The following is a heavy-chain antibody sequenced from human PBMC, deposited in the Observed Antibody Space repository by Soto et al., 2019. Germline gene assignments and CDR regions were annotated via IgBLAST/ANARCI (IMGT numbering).Heavy chain of an antibody. Sequence: PFQNHFLTCTVSCGSMSNISDYRGWNRQTPGKRLDWIGNVYYGGSTYYNPSLKSRVTISVETSKSQFSLKLSSVTAADTAVYYCAGGDYYHSSGYYFYYYTMDVWGQGTTVTVSS. CDR3: AGGDYYHSSGYYFYYYTMDV. J-gene: IGHJ6*02. CDR1: CGSMSNISDY. D-gene: IGHD3-22*01. V-gene: IGHV4-39*01. CDR2: VYYGGST.